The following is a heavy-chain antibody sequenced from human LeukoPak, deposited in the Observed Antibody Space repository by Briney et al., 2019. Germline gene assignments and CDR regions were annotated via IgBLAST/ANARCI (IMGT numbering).Heavy chain of an antibody. V-gene: IGHV4-39*07. CDR3: ARVRRDYGDYVDY. D-gene: IGHD4-17*01. CDR1: GDSISSRSYY. J-gene: IGHJ4*02. Sequence: SETLSLTCTVSGDSISSRSYYWGWIRQPPGKGLEWIGSMYYSGSTYYNPSLKSRVTISVDTSKNQFSLKLSSVTAADTAVYYCARVRRDYGDYVDYWGQGTPVTVSS. CDR2: MYYSGST.